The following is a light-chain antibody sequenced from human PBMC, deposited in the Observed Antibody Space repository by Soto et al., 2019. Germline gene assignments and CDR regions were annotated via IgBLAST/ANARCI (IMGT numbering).Light chain of an antibody. J-gene: IGKJ4*01. CDR2: GAS. CDR3: QQYGSSTQVT. V-gene: IGKV3-20*01. Sequence: EVVLTQSPGTLSLSPGKRATLSCRASPSVSSRYLTWYQQKPGQAPRLRIYGASSRATGIPDRFSGSGSGTEFILTITRLEPEDFAVYYCQQYGSSTQVTFGGGTKVQIK. CDR1: PSVSSRY.